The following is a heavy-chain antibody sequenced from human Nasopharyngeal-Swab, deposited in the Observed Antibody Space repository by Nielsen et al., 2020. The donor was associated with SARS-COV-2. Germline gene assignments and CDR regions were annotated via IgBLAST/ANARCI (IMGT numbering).Heavy chain of an antibody. Sequence: GGSLRLSCVASGFTVSGSSLSWVPQAPGKGLEWVSLFHTGDDTNYADAVKGRFTISRDSSKSTMYLQMSSLRGEDTAVYYCARSGARHRGPDYWGQGTLVTVSS. V-gene: IGHV3-53*01. CDR2: FHTGDDT. D-gene: IGHD2-15*01. J-gene: IGHJ4*02. CDR1: GFTVSGSS. CDR3: ARSGARHRGPDY.